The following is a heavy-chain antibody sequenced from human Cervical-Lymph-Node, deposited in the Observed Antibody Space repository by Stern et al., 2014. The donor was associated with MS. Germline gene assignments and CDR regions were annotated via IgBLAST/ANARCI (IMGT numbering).Heavy chain of an antibody. CDR3: AHSRVKYCRGGTCYSSLFDY. Sequence: VTLRESGPTLVKPTQTVTLTCTLSGFSVTTAGVGVGWIRQPPGKALEWLVLIYCDDRKLYSPSLKNRLTITKDTSKNQVVLTMTNVDPVDTATYYCAHSRVKYCRGGTCYSSLFDYWGQGTLVTVSS. V-gene: IGHV2-5*02. D-gene: IGHD2-15*01. CDR1: GFSVTTAGVG. CDR2: IYCDDRK. J-gene: IGHJ4*02.